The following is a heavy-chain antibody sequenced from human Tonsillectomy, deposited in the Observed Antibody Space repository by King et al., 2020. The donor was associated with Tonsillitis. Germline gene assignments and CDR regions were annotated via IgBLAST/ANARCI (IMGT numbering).Heavy chain of an antibody. CDR3: VRGLGSVSYYEGYYGMDV. Sequence: VQLVESGAEVKKPGASVKVSCKASGYSFTGYYMHWVRQAPGQGLEWMGWINPNSGGTNYAQKFRGRVTMTRDTSISTAYMEMSRLGSEDTAVYYCVRGLGSVSYYEGYYGMDVWGQGTTVTVSS. CDR2: INPNSGGT. V-gene: IGHV1-2*02. J-gene: IGHJ6*02. CDR1: GYSFTGYY. D-gene: IGHD3-10*01.